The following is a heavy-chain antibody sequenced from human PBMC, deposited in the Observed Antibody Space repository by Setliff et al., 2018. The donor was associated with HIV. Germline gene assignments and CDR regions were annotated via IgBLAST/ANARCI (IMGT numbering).Heavy chain of an antibody. CDR2: IYTSGST. Sequence: PSETLSLTCTVSGGSISTYYWTWIRQPPGKGLEWIGYIYTSGSTSYNPSLKSRLTISLDTSKNQFSLKLSSVTAADTAVYYCARQERYCTSADCYRYFNYWARERWSPSPQ. D-gene: IGHD2-2*02. CDR1: GGSISTYY. V-gene: IGHV4-4*09. CDR3: ARQERYCTSADCYRYFNY. J-gene: IGHJ4*02.